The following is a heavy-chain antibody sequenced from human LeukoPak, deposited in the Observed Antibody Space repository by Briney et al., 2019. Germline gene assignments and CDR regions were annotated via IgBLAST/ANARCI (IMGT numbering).Heavy chain of an antibody. CDR1: GGSISSYY. Sequence: PSETLSLTCTVSGGSISSYYWSWLRQPPGKGLEWIGYIYYSGSTNYKPSLKSRVTISVDTSKNQFSLKLSSVTAADTAVYYCARGRGGSWFDPWGQGTLVTVSS. CDR3: ARGRGGSWFDP. V-gene: IGHV4-59*01. J-gene: IGHJ5*02. CDR2: IYYSGST. D-gene: IGHD3-16*01.